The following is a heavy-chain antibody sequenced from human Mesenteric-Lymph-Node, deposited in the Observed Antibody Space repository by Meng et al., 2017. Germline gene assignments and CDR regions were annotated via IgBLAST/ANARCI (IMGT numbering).Heavy chain of an antibody. CDR3: ARGTIAVAPYGMDV. D-gene: IGHD6-19*01. CDR1: GYTFTSYY. CDR2: INPSGGST. V-gene: IGHV1-46*01. J-gene: IGHJ6*02. Sequence: ASVKVSCKASGYTFTSYYMHWVRQAPGQGLEWMGIINPSGGSTGYAQKFQGRVTMTRNTSISTAYMELSSLRSEDTAVYYCARGTIAVAPYGMDVWGQGTTVTVSS.